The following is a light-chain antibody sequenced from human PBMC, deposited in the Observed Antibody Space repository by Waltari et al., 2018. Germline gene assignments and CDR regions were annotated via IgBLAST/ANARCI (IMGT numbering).Light chain of an antibody. CDR2: GAS. J-gene: IGKJ2*01. CDR3: KQYGSSVMYT. Sequence: VLTQSPDTLSLSPGERATLSCRASQSLTKRYLAWYQQKPGQAPRLLIYGASSRAAGIPDRFSGSGSGTDFTLTISRLEPEDFAVYYCKQYGSSVMYTFGQGTKLEIK. CDR1: QSLTKRY. V-gene: IGKV3-20*01.